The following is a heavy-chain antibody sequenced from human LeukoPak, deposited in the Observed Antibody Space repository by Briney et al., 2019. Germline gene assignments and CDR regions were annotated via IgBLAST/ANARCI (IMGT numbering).Heavy chain of an antibody. CDR3: TTRWGYSSSYFDY. J-gene: IGHJ4*02. D-gene: IGHD6-13*01. V-gene: IGHV3-15*01. Sequence: PGGSLRLSCPASGFTFSNAWMSWVRQAPGKGLEWVGRIKSKTDGGTTDYAAPVKGRFTISRDDSKNTLYLQMNSLKTEDTAVYYCTTRWGYSSSYFDYWGQGTLVTVSS. CDR1: GFTFSNAW. CDR2: IKSKTDGGTT.